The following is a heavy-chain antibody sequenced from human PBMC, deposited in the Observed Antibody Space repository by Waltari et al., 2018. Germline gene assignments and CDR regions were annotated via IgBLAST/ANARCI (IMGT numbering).Heavy chain of an antibody. D-gene: IGHD6-13*01. J-gene: IGHJ6*03. CDR2: IYTSGST. V-gene: IGHV4-4*07. Sequence: QVQLQESGPGLVKPSETLSLTCTVSGGSISSYYWSWIRQPAGKGLEWIGRIYTSGSTNYYPPLKSRVTMSVDTSKNQFSLKLSSVAAAAAAVYYCARAVSAAAGPFYYYYYMDVWGKGTTVTISS. CDR3: ARAVSAAAGPFYYYYYMDV. CDR1: GGSISSYY.